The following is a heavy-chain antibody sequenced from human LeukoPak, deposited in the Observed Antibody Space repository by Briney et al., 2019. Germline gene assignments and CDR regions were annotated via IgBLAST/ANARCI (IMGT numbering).Heavy chain of an antibody. Sequence: VASVKVSCKAAGYTFTSYYMHWVRQAPGQGLEWMGVINPSGGSTSYAEKFQGRVTMTTDTSTSTAYMELRSLRSDDTAVYYCARAGDMRFPTADAFDIWAKGQWSPSLQ. J-gene: IGHJ3*02. CDR2: INPSGGST. V-gene: IGHV1-46*01. CDR1: GYTFTSYY. D-gene: IGHD2-21*02. CDR3: ARAGDMRFPTADAFDI.